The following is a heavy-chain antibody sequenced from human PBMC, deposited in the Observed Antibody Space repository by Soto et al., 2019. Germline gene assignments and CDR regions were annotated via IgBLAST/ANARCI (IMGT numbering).Heavy chain of an antibody. V-gene: IGHV1-3*01. CDR3: ARVDGTD. D-gene: IGHD1-26*01. Sequence: ASVKVSCKASGYTFSSYAIHWVRQAPGQGLEWMGWINAGNGNTKYSQKFQGRVTITRDTSASTAYMELNSLRSEATAVYYCARVDGTDWGQGTLVTVSS. CDR1: GYTFSSYA. CDR2: INAGNGNT. J-gene: IGHJ4*02.